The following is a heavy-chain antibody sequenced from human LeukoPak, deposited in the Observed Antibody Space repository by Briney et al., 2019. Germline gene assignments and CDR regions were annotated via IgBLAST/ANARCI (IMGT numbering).Heavy chain of an antibody. CDR1: GDSISSGSYY. J-gene: IGHJ4*02. CDR3: ARECAY. Sequence: PSQTLSLTCTVSGDSISSGSYYWSWIRQPAGKGLEWIGRIYTSGSTNYNPSLKSRVTISVDTSKDQFFLKLSSVTAADTAVYYCARECAYWGQGTLVTVSS. CDR2: IYTSGST. V-gene: IGHV4-61*02.